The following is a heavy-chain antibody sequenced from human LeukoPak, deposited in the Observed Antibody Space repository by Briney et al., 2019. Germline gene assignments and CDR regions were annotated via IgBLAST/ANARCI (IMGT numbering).Heavy chain of an antibody. CDR1: GFTVSSNY. Sequence: GGSLRLSCAASGFTVSSNYMSWVRHAPGKGLEWVSVIYIGGSTYYADSVKGRFTISRDISKNTLYLQMNSLRAEDTAMYYCARLGFVVPAVIFDYWGQGTLVTVSS. J-gene: IGHJ4*02. CDR3: ARLGFVVPAVIFDY. CDR2: IYIGGST. D-gene: IGHD2-2*02. V-gene: IGHV3-53*01.